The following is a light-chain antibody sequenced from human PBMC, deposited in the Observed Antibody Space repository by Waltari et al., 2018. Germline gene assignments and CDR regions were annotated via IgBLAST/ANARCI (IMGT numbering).Light chain of an antibody. CDR3: SSYAGTYTLGL. CDR1: SSDIGAYNF. V-gene: IGLV2-11*01. J-gene: IGLJ2*01. CDR2: DVS. Sequence: QSALTQPRPVSGSPGESVTITCTGTSSDIGAYNFVSLYQHHPGKGPKLLIYDVSGRPSGVPERFSGSKSGNTASLTISGLQAEDEADYFCSSYAGTYTLGLFGAGTTLTV.